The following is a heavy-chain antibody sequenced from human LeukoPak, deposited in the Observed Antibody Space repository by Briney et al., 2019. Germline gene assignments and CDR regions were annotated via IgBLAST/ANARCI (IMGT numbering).Heavy chain of an antibody. Sequence: ASVKVSRKASGYTFTSYYMHWVRQAPGQGLEWMGIINPSGGSTSYAQKFQGRVTMTRDMSTSTVYMELSSLRSEDTAVYYCARVPYCGGDCYSNDAFDIWGQGTMVTVSS. J-gene: IGHJ3*02. CDR3: ARVPYCGGDCYSNDAFDI. D-gene: IGHD2-21*02. CDR2: INPSGGST. V-gene: IGHV1-46*01. CDR1: GYTFTSYY.